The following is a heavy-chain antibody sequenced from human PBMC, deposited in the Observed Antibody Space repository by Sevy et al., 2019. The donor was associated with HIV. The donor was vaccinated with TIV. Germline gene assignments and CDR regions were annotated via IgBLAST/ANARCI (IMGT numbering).Heavy chain of an antibody. Sequence: GESLKISCVASGFSFSLYAMSWVRQAPGKGLEWVSAISGGGGSTYYADSVKDRFTISRDTSKNTLSLQMTSLRAEDTAVYYCAKEGTWYGRDYFDYWGQGTLVTVSS. D-gene: IGHD6-13*01. CDR3: AKEGTWYGRDYFDY. V-gene: IGHV3-23*01. CDR2: ISGGGGST. J-gene: IGHJ4*02. CDR1: GFSFSLYA.